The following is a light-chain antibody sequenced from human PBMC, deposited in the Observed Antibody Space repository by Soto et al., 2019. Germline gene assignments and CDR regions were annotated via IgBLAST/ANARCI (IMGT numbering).Light chain of an antibody. V-gene: IGKV3-20*01. J-gene: IGKJ2*01. CDR3: QQYGSSPYT. CDR1: QGVGSN. Sequence: EIVMTQSPGTLSVSPGERATLSCRASQGVGSNLAWYQQRPGQAPRLLIYAASTRATDIPARFTGRGSGTDFTLTISRLEPEDFAVYFCQQYGSSPYTFGQGTKLEI. CDR2: AAS.